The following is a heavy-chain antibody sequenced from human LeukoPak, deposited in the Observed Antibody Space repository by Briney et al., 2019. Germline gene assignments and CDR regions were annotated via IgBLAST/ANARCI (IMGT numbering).Heavy chain of an antibody. V-gene: IGHV4-30-2*01. CDR3: ASYRYGSGSYSIH. Sequence: SSGTLSLTCAVSGGSISSGGYSWSWIRQPPGKGLEWIWYIYHSGSTYYNPSLKSRVTISVDRSKNQFSLKLSSVTAADTAVYYCASYRYGSGSYSIHWGQGTLVTVSS. J-gene: IGHJ4*02. CDR1: GGSISSGGYS. D-gene: IGHD3-10*01. CDR2: IYHSGST.